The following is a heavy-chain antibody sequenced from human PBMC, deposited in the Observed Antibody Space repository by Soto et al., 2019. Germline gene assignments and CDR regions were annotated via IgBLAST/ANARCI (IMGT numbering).Heavy chain of an antibody. V-gene: IGHV4-30-2*01. D-gene: IGHD3-10*01. CDR2: IYHSGST. CDR1: GGSISSGGYS. J-gene: IGHJ6*02. CDR3: AKGGPYDSIVGSDYYGVDV. Sequence: PSETLSLTCAVSGGSISSGGYSWSWIRQPPGKGLEWIGYIYHSGSTYYNPSLKGRFTISRDNSKNTLHLQMNSLRAEDTAVYYCAKGGPYDSIVGSDYYGVDVWGQGTTVTVSS.